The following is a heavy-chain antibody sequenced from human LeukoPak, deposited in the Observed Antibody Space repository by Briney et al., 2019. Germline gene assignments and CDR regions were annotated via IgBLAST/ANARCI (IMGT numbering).Heavy chain of an antibody. V-gene: IGHV1-24*01. D-gene: IGHD3-10*01. J-gene: IGHJ4*02. CDR2: FDPEDGET. CDR1: GYTLTELS. Sequence: GASVKVSCKVSGYTLTELSMHWVRQAPGKGLEWMGGFDPEDGETIYAQKFQGRVTMTRDTSTSTVYMELSSLRYEDTAVYYCARAMVRGLSNPFDSWGQGTLVTVSS. CDR3: ARAMVRGLSNPFDS.